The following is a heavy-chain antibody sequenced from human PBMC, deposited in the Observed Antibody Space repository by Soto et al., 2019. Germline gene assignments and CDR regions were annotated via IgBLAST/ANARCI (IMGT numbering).Heavy chain of an antibody. J-gene: IGHJ3*02. CDR3: ARDCGFVVVAATGAFDI. Sequence: SVKVSCKASGGTFSSYTISWVRQAPGQGLEWMGRIIPILGIANYAQKFQGRVAITADKSTSTAYMELSSLGSEDTAVYYCARDCGFVVVAATGAFDIWGQGTMVTFSS. V-gene: IGHV1-69*04. CDR1: GGTFSSYT. CDR2: IIPILGIA. D-gene: IGHD2-15*01.